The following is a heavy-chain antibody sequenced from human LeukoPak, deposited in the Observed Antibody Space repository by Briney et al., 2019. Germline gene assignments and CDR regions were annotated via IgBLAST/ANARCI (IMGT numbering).Heavy chain of an antibody. J-gene: IGHJ4*02. D-gene: IGHD4-17*01. CDR2: INPNTGVT. V-gene: IGHV1-2*06. CDR3: ARDEQGGTTGGLGY. Sequence: GASVKVSCKASGYTFSGHYLHWVRQAPGQGLEWMGRINPNTGVTQYTENFQGRVTMTGDTSISTAYMELNGLRSDDTAIYYCARDEQGGTTGGLGYWGQGTLVTVSS. CDR1: GYTFSGHY.